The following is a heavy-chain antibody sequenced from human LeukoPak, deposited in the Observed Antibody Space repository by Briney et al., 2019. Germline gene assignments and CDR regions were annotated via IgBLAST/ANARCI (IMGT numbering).Heavy chain of an antibody. CDR1: GGSISSGGYS. Sequence: PSETLSLTCAVSGGSISSGGYSWSWIRQPPGKGLEWIGYIYHSGSTYYNPSLKSRVTISVDRSKYQFSLKLSSVTAADTAVYYCARSAYYDFWSGYYTSSYWYFDLWGRGTLVTVSS. CDR2: IYHSGST. J-gene: IGHJ2*01. D-gene: IGHD3-3*01. CDR3: ARSAYYDFWSGYYTSSYWYFDL. V-gene: IGHV4-30-2*01.